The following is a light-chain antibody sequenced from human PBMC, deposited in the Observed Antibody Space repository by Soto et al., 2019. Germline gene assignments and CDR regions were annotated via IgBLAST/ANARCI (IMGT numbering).Light chain of an antibody. CDR2: DAS. CDR1: QDISNY. J-gene: IGKJ5*01. V-gene: IGKV1-33*01. Sequence: DIQMTQSPSSLSASVGDRVTITCQASQDISNYLNWYQQKTGKAPKLLNYDASNLETGVLSRFSGSGSGIDFTFTISSLQHEDIATYYCQQYDNLPITFGQGTRLEIK. CDR3: QQYDNLPIT.